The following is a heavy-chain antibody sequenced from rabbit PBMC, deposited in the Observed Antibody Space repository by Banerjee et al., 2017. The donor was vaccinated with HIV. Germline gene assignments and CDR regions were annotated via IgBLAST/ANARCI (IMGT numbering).Heavy chain of an antibody. Sequence: QSLEESGGDLVKPGASLTLTCTASGFSLGNYYMSWVRQAPGKGLQWIGYIYSGSGDTFYASWAKGRFTISKTSSTTVTLQMTSLTAADTAAYFCGRYYNDGWGGDLWGPGTLVTVS. V-gene: IGHV1S40*01. CDR3: GRYYNDGWGGDL. J-gene: IGHJ4*01. CDR2: IYSGSGDT. CDR1: GFSLGNYY. D-gene: IGHD4-1*01.